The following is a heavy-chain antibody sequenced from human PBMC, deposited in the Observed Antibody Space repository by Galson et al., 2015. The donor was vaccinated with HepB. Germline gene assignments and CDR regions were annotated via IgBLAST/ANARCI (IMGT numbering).Heavy chain of an antibody. J-gene: IGHJ4*02. CDR3: AKHLRFLESFFDY. Sequence: SLRLSCAASGFTFSSYAMSWVRQAPGKGLEWVSAISGSGGSTYYADSVKGRFTISRDNSKNTLYLQMNSLRAEDTAVYYCAKHLRFLESFFDYWGQGTLVTVSS. V-gene: IGHV3-23*01. D-gene: IGHD3-3*01. CDR1: GFTFSSYA. CDR2: ISGSGGST.